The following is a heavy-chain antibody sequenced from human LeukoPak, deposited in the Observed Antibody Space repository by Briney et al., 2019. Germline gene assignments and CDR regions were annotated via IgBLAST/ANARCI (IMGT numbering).Heavy chain of an antibody. D-gene: IGHD3-10*01. J-gene: IGHJ3*02. Sequence: GASVKVSCKASGGTFSSYAISWVRQAPGQGLEWMGIINPSGGSTSYAQKFQGRVTMARDTSTSTVYMELSSLRSEDTAVYYCARDLPGSEEVIPDIWGQGTMVTVSS. CDR1: GGTFSSYA. V-gene: IGHV1-46*01. CDR3: ARDLPGSEEVIPDI. CDR2: INPSGGST.